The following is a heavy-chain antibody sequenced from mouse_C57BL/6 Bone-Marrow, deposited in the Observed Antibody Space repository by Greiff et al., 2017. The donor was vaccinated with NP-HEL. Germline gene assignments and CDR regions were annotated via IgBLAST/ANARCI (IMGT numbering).Heavy chain of an antibody. CDR1: GYTFTSYW. D-gene: IGHD2-4*01. CDR3: ARWRYDSSFDY. Sequence: QVQLQQPGAELVRPGSSVKLSCKASGYTFTSYWMDWVKQRPGQGLEWIGNIYPSDSETHYNQKFKDKATLTVAKSSSTAYMQLSSLTSEDSAVYYCARWRYDSSFDYWGQGTTLTVSS. V-gene: IGHV1-61*01. J-gene: IGHJ2*01. CDR2: IYPSDSET.